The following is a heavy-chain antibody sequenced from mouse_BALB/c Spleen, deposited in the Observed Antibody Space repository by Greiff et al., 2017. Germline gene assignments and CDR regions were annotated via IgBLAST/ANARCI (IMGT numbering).Heavy chain of an antibody. Sequence: EVKLQESGPSLVKPSQTLSLTCSVTGDSITSGYWNWIRKFPGNKLEYMGYISYSGSTYYNPSLKSRISITRDTSKNQYYLQLNSVTTEDTATYYCARRIYYDYGYAMDYWGQGTSVTVSS. CDR3: ARRIYYDYGYAMDY. J-gene: IGHJ4*01. CDR1: GDSITSGY. D-gene: IGHD2-4*01. CDR2: ISYSGST. V-gene: IGHV3-8*02.